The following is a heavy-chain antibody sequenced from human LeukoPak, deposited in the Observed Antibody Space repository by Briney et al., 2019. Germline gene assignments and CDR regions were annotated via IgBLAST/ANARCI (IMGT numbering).Heavy chain of an antibody. V-gene: IGHV1-46*01. CDR1: GYTFTSYY. Sequence: ASVKVSCKASGYTFTSYYMHWVRQAPGQGLEWMGIINPSSGSTSYAQKFQGRVTMTRDTSTSTVYTELSSLRSEDTAVYYCARDLGGADYYDSSGYSDAFDIWGQGTMVTVSS. CDR2: INPSSGST. CDR3: ARDLGGADYYDSSGYSDAFDI. D-gene: IGHD3-22*01. J-gene: IGHJ3*02.